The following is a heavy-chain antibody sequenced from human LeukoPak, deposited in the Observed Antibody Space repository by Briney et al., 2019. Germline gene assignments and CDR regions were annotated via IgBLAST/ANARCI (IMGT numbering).Heavy chain of an antibody. CDR2: INTDGSST. Sequence: GGSLRLSCAASGFAFSSYWMYWVRQAPGKGLVWVSRINTDGSSTTYADSVKGRFTISRDNAKNTLYLQMNSLRAEDTAVYYCTRAHQFSSSLETDYWGQGTLVTVSS. CDR1: GFAFSSYW. V-gene: IGHV3-74*01. J-gene: IGHJ4*02. CDR3: TRAHQFSSSLETDY. D-gene: IGHD6-6*01.